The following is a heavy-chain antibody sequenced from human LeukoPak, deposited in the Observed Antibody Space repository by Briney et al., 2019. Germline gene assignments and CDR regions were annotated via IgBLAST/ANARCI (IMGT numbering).Heavy chain of an antibody. CDR3: ARERGLPRRYFDY. Sequence: PSQTLSLTCTVSGGSISSGDYYWSCLRQAPGKGLEWIGHIYDSGSTYYTPSLKSRVTISVDTPKNQFSLKLSSVTAADTAVYYCARERGLPRRYFDYWGQGTLVTVSS. CDR1: GGSISSGDYY. V-gene: IGHV4-30-4*01. J-gene: IGHJ4*02. CDR2: IYDSGST. D-gene: IGHD3-10*01.